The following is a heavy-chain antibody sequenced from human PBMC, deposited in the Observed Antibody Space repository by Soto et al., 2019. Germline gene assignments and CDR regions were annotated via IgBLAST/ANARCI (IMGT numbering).Heavy chain of an antibody. CDR1: GCSISSYY. CDR3: ARRYGGAFAI. J-gene: IGHJ3*02. V-gene: IGHV4-59*08. D-gene: IGHD3-10*01. CDR2: IYYSGST. Sequence: PSETLSLTCTVSGCSISSYYWSWIRQPPGKGLEWIGDIYYSGSTNYNPSLKSRVTISVDTSKNQFSLKLSSVPAADTAVYYCARRYGGAFAIWVQGTMVTVSS.